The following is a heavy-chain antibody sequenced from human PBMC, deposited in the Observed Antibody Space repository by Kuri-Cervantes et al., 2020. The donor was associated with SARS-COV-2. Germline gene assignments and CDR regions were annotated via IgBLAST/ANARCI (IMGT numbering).Heavy chain of an antibody. J-gene: IGHJ4*02. Sequence: GGSLRLSCAASGFTFSDYYMNWVRQAPGKGLEWVSAISGSGGGTYYADSVKGRFTISRDNSKNTLYLQMNSLRAEDTAVYYCAKDRGYSSSWYTFVGSDYWGQGTLVTVSS. V-gene: IGHV3-23*01. CDR3: AKDRGYSSSWYTFVGSDY. CDR2: ISGSGGGT. D-gene: IGHD6-13*01. CDR1: GFTFSDYY.